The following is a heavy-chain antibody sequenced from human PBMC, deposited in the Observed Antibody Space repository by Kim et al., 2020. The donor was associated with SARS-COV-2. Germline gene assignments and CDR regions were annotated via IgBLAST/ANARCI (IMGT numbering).Heavy chain of an antibody. Sequence: GGSLRLSCAASGFTFSNYGMNWVRQAPGKGLEWVSYISASSIIIYYADSVKGRFTVSRDHAKNSLYLQMNSLRDEDTAVYYCARDGGSHPRGYTYGLFD. D-gene: IGHD5-18*01. J-gene: IGHJ4*01. V-gene: IGHV3-48*02. CDR3: ARDGGSHPRGYTYGLFD. CDR1: GFTFSNYG. CDR2: ISASSIII.